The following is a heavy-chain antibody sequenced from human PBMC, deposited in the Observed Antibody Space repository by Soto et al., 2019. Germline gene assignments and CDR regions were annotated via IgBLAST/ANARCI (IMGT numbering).Heavy chain of an antibody. V-gene: IGHV3-33*01. CDR3: ARGSGYFDY. CDR2: IWYDGSNK. D-gene: IGHD2-15*01. J-gene: IGHJ4*02. Sequence: QVQLVESGGGVVQPGRSLRLSCAASGFTFSSYGMHWVRQAPGKGLEWVAVIWYDGSNKYYADSVKGRFTISRDNSKNKLYRQMNRLRAEDTAVYYCARGSGYFDYWGQGTLVTVSS. CDR1: GFTFSSYG.